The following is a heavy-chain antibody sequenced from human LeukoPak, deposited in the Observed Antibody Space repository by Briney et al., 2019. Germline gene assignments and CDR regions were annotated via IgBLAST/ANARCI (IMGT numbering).Heavy chain of an antibody. V-gene: IGHV3-23*01. Sequence: GGSLRLSCAASGFTFSSSAMSWVRQAPGKGLEWVSAISNNGGYTYYADSVQGRFTISRDNSKNTLYLQMNSLRAEDTAVYYCAKAGVGVIVVVYVDYWGQGTLVTVSS. CDR2: ISNNGGYT. J-gene: IGHJ4*02. D-gene: IGHD3-22*01. CDR3: AKAGVGVIVVVYVDY. CDR1: GFTFSSSA.